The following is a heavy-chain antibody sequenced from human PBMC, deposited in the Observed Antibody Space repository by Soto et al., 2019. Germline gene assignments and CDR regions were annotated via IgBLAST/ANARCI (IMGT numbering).Heavy chain of an antibody. Sequence: QVQLVQSGAEVKKPGSSVTVSCKASGGTFSSSAISWVRQAPGQGLEWIGGIIPISNTANYAQKFQGRVTINGDESTSTAYMELRSLRSGDTAVYYCARGDISGYYEYYLVSWGQGTLVTVSA. V-gene: IGHV1-69*01. CDR2: IIPISNTA. D-gene: IGHD3-22*01. CDR3: ARGDISGYYEYYLVS. CDR1: GGTFSSSA. J-gene: IGHJ4*02.